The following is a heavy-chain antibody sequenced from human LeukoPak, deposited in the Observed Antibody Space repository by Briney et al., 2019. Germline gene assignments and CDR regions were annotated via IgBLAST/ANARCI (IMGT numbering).Heavy chain of an antibody. V-gene: IGHV4-59*01. CDR3: ARVYYYDSSGYYVGAFDI. D-gene: IGHD3-22*01. J-gene: IGHJ3*02. CDR2: IYYSGST. Sequence: PSETLSLTCTVSGGSISSYYWSWIRQPPGKGVEWIGYIYYSGSTNYNPSLKSRVTISVDTSKNQFSLKLSSVTAADTAVYYCARVYYYDSSGYYVGAFDIWGQGTMVTVSS. CDR1: GGSISSYY.